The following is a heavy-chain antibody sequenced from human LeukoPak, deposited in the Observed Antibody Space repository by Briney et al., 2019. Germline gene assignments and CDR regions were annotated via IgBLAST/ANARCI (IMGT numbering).Heavy chain of an antibody. CDR2: ISSNGGNT. CDR3: VKDSYDNTGYEYFQH. D-gene: IGHD3-22*01. CDR1: GFTFTNYV. J-gene: IGHJ1*01. V-gene: IGHV3-64D*08. Sequence: GGSLRLSCSASGFTFTNYVMYWVRQAPGKGLECVSGISSNGGNTYYADSVKGRFTISRDNSKNTLYLQMSSLRAEDTAVYYCVKDSYDNTGYEYFQHWGQGTLVTGSS.